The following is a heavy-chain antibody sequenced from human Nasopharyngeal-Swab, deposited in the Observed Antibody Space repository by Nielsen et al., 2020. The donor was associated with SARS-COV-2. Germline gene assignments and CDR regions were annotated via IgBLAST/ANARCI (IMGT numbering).Heavy chain of an antibody. CDR1: GGSISSYY. D-gene: IGHD6-13*01. CDR3: ARIQQQLPGIV. V-gene: IGHV6-1*01. J-gene: IGHJ3*01. CDR2: TYYRSQWNY. Sequence: SETLSLTCTVSGGSISSYYWSWIRQSPSRGLEWLGRTYYRSQWNYDYADSVRGRVTVNPDTSRNQVSLHLNSVTPEDTAVYYCARIQQQLPGIVWGQGTMVIVSS.